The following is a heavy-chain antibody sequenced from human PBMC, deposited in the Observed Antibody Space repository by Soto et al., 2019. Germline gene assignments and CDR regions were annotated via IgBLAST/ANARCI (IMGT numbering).Heavy chain of an antibody. CDR3: VREDDGGDRDYYGLDV. CDR2: IHYSGSV. V-gene: IGHV4-30-4*01. D-gene: IGHD2-21*02. Sequence: QVQLQESGPGLVRPSQTLSLTCTVSGGSISFDHYHWTWIRQPAGKGLEWIGYIHYSGSVYYNPSLQSRVSMSVDTSKNLFSLNLSSVTAADTAVYFCVREDDGGDRDYYGLDVWGQGTTVTVSS. CDR1: GGSISFDHYH. J-gene: IGHJ6*02.